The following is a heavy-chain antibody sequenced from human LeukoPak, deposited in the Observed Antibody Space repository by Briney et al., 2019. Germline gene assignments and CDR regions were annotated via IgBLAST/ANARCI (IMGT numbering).Heavy chain of an antibody. D-gene: IGHD4-17*01. Sequence: ASVKVSCKASGYTFTSYGICWVRQAPGQGPEWMGWISTYNGNTNYAQKLQGRVTMTTDTSTSTAYMELRGLRSDDTAIYYCARGGVTTGLGYWGQGTLVTVSS. CDR1: GYTFTSYG. CDR3: ARGGVTTGLGY. V-gene: IGHV1-18*04. CDR2: ISTYNGNT. J-gene: IGHJ4*02.